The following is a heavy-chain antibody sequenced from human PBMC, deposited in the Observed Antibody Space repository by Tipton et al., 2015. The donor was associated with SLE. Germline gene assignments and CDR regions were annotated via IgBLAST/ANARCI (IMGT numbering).Heavy chain of an antibody. V-gene: IGHV3-23*03. J-gene: IGHJ4*02. Sequence: SLRLSCAASGFIFRNYAMSWVRQAPGKGLEWVSIIYASSGTYYADSVKGRFIISRDNSRNTLYLQMKSLRVDDTAKYYCARDRGWTQSSPSDYWGQGTLVTVSS. CDR1: GFIFRNYA. CDR2: IYASSGT. CDR3: ARDRGWTQSSPSDY. D-gene: IGHD6-6*01.